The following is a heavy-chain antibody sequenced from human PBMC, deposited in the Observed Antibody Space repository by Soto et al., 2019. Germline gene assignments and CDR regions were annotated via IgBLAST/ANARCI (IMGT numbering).Heavy chain of an antibody. V-gene: IGHV1-69*01. J-gene: IGHJ4*02. CDR1: GNTFSNYA. Sequence: QVQLVQSGAEVKKPGSSVKVSCKASGNTFSNYAISWVRQAPGQGLEWMGGIIPMFGRINYAQKFQGRVTMTADESTRTAYMELGSLRSEDTAVYYCARLDYYSSGNLVYFFDYWGQGTLVTVSS. CDR3: ARLDYYSSGNLVYFFDY. D-gene: IGHD3-10*01. CDR2: IIPMFGRI.